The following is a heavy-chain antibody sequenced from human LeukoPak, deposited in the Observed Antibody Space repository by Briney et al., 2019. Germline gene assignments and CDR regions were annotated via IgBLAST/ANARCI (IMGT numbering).Heavy chain of an antibody. CDR3: ARTSMVRGVVYWFDP. CDR1: GYSFTSYW. V-gene: IGHV5-51*07. J-gene: IGHJ5*02. D-gene: IGHD3-10*01. Sequence: GESLKISCKGSGYSFTSYWIAWVHQMPGKGLEWMGDIYPGGSDARYSPSFQGQVTMSVDKSSSTAYLQWTSLKASDTAMYYCARTSMVRGVVYWFDPWGQGTPVIVSS. CDR2: IYPGGSDA.